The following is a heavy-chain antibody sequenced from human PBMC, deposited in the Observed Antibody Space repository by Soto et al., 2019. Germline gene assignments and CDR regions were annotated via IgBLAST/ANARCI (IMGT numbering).Heavy chain of an antibody. V-gene: IGHV1-69*13. CDR3: ARFSHPTHYYDSSGYYYTWFDP. CDR2: IIPIFGTA. Sequence: ASVKVSCKASGGTFSSYAISWVRQAPGQGLEWMGGIIPIFGTANYAQKFQGRVTITADESTSTAYMELSSLRSEDTAVYYCARFSHPTHYYDSSGYYYTWFDPWGQGTLVTVSS. CDR1: GGTFSSYA. J-gene: IGHJ5*02. D-gene: IGHD3-22*01.